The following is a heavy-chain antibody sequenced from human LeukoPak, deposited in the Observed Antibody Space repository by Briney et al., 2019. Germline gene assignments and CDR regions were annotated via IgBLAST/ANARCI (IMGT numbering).Heavy chain of an antibody. J-gene: IGHJ4*02. Sequence: GKSLRLSCAASGFTFSSYGMHWVRHAPGKGLEWLAVISSDGNNKYYADSVKGRFTISRDNSKNTLYLQMNSLRAEDTAVHYCAKDFRAERGGGPFDYWGQGTLVTVSS. V-gene: IGHV3-30*18. D-gene: IGHD3-10*01. CDR1: GFTFSSYG. CDR2: ISSDGNNK. CDR3: AKDFRAERGGGPFDY.